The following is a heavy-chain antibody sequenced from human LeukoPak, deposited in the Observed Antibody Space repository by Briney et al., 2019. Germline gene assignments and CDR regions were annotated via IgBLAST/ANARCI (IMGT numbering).Heavy chain of an antibody. CDR1: GYTFTSYY. D-gene: IGHD2-15*01. Sequence: ASVKVSCKASGYTFTSYYMHWVRQAPGQGLEWMGIINPSGGSTSYAQKFQGRVTMTRDTSTSTVYMELSSLRSEDTAVYYCAGALPYCSGGSCYLDYWGQGTLVTVSS. CDR2: INPSGGST. CDR3: AGALPYCSGGSCYLDY. J-gene: IGHJ4*02. V-gene: IGHV1-46*01.